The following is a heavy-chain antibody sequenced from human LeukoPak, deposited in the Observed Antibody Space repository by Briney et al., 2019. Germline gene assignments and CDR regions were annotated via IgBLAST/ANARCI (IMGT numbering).Heavy chain of an antibody. J-gene: IGHJ4*02. D-gene: IGHD6-13*01. Sequence: SETLSLTCTVSGGSISSSNYYWGWIRQPPGKGLEWIGSIYYSGSTYYNPSLKSRVTISVDTSKNQFSLKLSSVTAADTAVYYCARNRIAAAGTRVHFFTDYWGQGTLVTVSS. CDR2: IYYSGST. CDR1: GGSISSSNYY. CDR3: ARNRIAAAGTRVHFFTDY. V-gene: IGHV4-39*07.